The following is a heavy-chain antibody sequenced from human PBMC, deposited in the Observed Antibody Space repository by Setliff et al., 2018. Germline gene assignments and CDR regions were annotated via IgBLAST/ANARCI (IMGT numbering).Heavy chain of an antibody. D-gene: IGHD2-8*01. J-gene: IGHJ3*02. CDR3: IRDWGEAGSTNTFDI. CDR1: GFSISSHW. CDR2: INFDGTST. V-gene: IGHV3-74*01. Sequence: GGSLRLSCAVSGFSISSHWMHWVRQVPGKGLVWVSRINFDGTSTNYADSVKGRFTISRDNAKNTVYLQMNRLRADDTAVYYCIRDWGEAGSTNTFDIWGQGTVVTVSS.